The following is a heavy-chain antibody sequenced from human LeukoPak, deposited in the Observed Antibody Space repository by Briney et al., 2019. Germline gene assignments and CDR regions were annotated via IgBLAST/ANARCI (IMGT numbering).Heavy chain of an antibody. CDR1: GFTFSSYG. J-gene: IGHJ4*02. Sequence: TGGSLRLSCAASGFTFSSYGMHWVRQAPGKGLEWVAFIRYDGSNKYYADSVKGRFTISRDNSKNTLYLQMNSLRAEDTAVYYCAKDRLGWVYYDSSGYPDYWGQGTLVTVSS. CDR3: AKDRLGWVYYDSSGYPDY. D-gene: IGHD3-22*01. CDR2: IRYDGSNK. V-gene: IGHV3-30*02.